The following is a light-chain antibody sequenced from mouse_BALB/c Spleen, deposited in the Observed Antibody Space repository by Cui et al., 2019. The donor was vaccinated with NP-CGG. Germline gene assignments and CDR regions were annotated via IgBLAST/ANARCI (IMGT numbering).Light chain of an antibody. CDR3: ALWYSNHWV. CDR2: GTH. CDR1: TGAVTTSNY. V-gene: IGLV1*01. J-gene: IGLJ1*01. Sequence: QAVVTQESALTTSPGETVTLTCRPSTGAVTTSNYANWVQEKPDHLFTGLIGGTHNRAPGVPARFSGSLIGYKAALTITGAQTEDEAIYFCALWYSNHWVFGGGTKLTVL.